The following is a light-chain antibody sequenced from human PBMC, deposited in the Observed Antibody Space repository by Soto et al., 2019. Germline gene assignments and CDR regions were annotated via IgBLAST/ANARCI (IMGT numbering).Light chain of an antibody. CDR1: SSDVGGYNS. CDR3: ISYRSRSTPHYV. Sequence: QSALTQPASVSGSPGQSITIPCTGTSSDVGGYNSVSWYQQHPGKAPKLLIYGVTNRPSGVSDRFSGSKPGNTASLTISGLQAEDEADYYCISYRSRSTPHYVFGTGTKLTVL. V-gene: IGLV2-14*03. J-gene: IGLJ1*01. CDR2: GVT.